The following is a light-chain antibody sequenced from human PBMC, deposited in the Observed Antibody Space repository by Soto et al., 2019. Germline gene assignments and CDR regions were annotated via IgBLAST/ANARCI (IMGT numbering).Light chain of an antibody. J-gene: IGLJ1*01. Sequence: VLTQAPPVSWTPGQRVTITFSGSSSNIVRNSVHCYQRLPGTTHRRLTHGNSHRPSGVPDRFSGSKSGTSATLAISRLHPEDDADYCCAAWDDSLNEYVFGGGTKVTVL. V-gene: IGLV1-44*01. CDR3: AAWDDSLNEYV. CDR1: SSNIVRNS. CDR2: GNS.